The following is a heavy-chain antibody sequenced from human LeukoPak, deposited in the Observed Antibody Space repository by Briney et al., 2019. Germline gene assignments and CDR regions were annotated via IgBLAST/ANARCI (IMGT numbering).Heavy chain of an antibody. CDR1: GYILTDYY. D-gene: IGHD5-24*01. J-gene: IGHJ6*03. CDR2: INPNSGDT. CDR3: ARVARRDGYNYFSYYYYYMDV. V-gene: IGHV1-2*02. Sequence: ASVKVSCKASGYILTDYYIHWVRQAPGQGLEWMGWINPNSGDTNYAQKFQGRVTMTRDTSISTAYMELSRLRSDDTAVYYCARVARRDGYNYFSYYYYYMDVWGKGTTVTISS.